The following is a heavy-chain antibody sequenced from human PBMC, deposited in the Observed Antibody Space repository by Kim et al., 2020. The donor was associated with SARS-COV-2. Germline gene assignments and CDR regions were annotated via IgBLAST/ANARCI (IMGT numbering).Heavy chain of an antibody. Sequence: SETLSLTCTVSGVSITSATWWTWVRQPPGKGLEWIGEMFHSGTTNYNPSLKSRVTISVDKSKNHFSLNLNSETAADTAVYYCSGSTGWYRLDYWGQGTLVTVSS. CDR3: SGSTGWYRLDY. V-gene: IGHV4-4*02. J-gene: IGHJ4*02. CDR2: MFHSGTT. D-gene: IGHD6-19*01. CDR1: GVSITSATW.